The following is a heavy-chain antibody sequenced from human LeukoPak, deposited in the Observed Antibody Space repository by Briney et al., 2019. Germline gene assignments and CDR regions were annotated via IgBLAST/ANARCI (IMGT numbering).Heavy chain of an antibody. J-gene: IGHJ4*02. CDR3: ARGYYYGSESFDYYFDY. CDR2: IYHSGST. D-gene: IGHD3-10*01. CDR1: GGSISSSNW. V-gene: IGHV4-4*02. Sequence: PSETLSLTCAVSGGSISSSNWWSWVRQPPGKGLEWIGEIYHSGSTNYNPSLKSRVTISVDKSKNQFSLKLSSVTAADTAVYYCARGYYYGSESFDYYFDYWGQGTLVTVSS.